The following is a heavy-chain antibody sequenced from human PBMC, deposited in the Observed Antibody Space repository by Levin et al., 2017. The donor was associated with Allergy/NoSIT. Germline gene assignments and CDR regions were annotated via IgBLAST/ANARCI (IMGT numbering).Heavy chain of an antibody. CDR1: GFTFSSYA. V-gene: IGHV3-30-3*01. CDR2: ISYDGSNK. Sequence: GGSLRLSCAASGFTFSSYAMHWVRQAPGKGLEWVAVISYDGSNKYYADSVKGRFTISRDNSKNTLYLQMNSLRAEDTAVYYCARDSPEVTMVQGVPQYYFDYWGQGTLVTVSS. J-gene: IGHJ4*02. D-gene: IGHD3-10*01. CDR3: ARDSPEVTMVQGVPQYYFDY.